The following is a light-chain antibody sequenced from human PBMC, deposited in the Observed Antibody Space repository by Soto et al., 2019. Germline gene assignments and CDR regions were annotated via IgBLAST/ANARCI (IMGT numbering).Light chain of an antibody. J-gene: IGKJ1*01. CDR2: KAS. V-gene: IGKV1-5*03. CDR1: QSISVW. Sequence: DIQMTQSHSTLSASVGDSVTITCRASQSISVWLAWYQQKAGKAPKLLIYKASRMESGVPSRFSGSGSETEFTLTISGLQPGDSATYYCQQYNSYSPTFGQGTKVEVK. CDR3: QQYNSYSPT.